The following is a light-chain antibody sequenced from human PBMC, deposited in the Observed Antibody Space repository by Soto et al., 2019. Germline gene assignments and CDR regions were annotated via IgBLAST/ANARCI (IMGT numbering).Light chain of an antibody. CDR1: QAINKN. J-gene: IGKJ2*01. CDR3: QQSFKTPFT. CDR2: STS. V-gene: IGKV1-39*01. Sequence: IQMTQSPPSLSASVGDRVTISCRASQAINKNLNWYQLKEGQAPKLLTYSTSEFQPGVPSRFTGSASGAQFSLTVTSLQPDDSATYFCQQSFKTPFTFGQGT.